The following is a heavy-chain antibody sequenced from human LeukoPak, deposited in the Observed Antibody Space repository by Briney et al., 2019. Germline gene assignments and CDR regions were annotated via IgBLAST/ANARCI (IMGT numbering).Heavy chain of an antibody. V-gene: IGHV4-38-2*02. CDR1: GYSISSGYY. D-gene: IGHD3-10*01. J-gene: IGHJ5*02. Sequence: SETLSLTCTVSGYSISSGYYWGWIRQAPGKGLEWIGEINHSGSTNYNPSLKSRVTISVDTSKNQFSLKLSSVTAADTAVYYCARTGSSGIDPWGQGTLVTVSS. CDR3: ARTGSSGIDP. CDR2: INHSGST.